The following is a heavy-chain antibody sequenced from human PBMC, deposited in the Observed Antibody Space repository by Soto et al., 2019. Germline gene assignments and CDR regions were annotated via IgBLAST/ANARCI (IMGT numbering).Heavy chain of an antibody. V-gene: IGHV4-30-4*01. CDR1: GGSISSGDYY. Sequence: SETLSLTCTVSGGSISSGDYYWSWIRQPPGKGLEWIGYIYYSGSTYYNPSLKSRVTISVDTSKNQFSLKLSSVTAADTAVYYCARAEGDLDYFDYWGQGTLVTVSS. D-gene: IGHD2-21*02. CDR2: IYYSGST. J-gene: IGHJ4*02. CDR3: ARAEGDLDYFDY.